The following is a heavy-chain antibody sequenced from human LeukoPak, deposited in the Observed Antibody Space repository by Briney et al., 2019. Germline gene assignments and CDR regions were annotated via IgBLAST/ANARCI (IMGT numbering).Heavy chain of an antibody. D-gene: IGHD2-8*01. CDR3: ARDDTGVAFDI. Sequence: PGGSLRLSCAASGFTVSSNYMSWVRQAPGKGLEWVSYISGSGIKHYSDSVKGRFTISRDNAKNSLYLQMNSLRVEDTAVYYCARDDTGVAFDIWGQGTTVTV. V-gene: IGHV3-69-1*02. CDR2: ISGSGIK. J-gene: IGHJ3*02. CDR1: GFTVSSNY.